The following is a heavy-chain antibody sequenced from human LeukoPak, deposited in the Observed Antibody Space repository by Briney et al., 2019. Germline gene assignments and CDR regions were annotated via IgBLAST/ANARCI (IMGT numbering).Heavy chain of an antibody. D-gene: IGHD1-1*01. CDR2: INSDGSST. CDR3: ARDSPGAPNDLDY. J-gene: IGHJ4*02. Sequence: GGSLRLSCAASGFTFSSYWMHWVRQAPGKGLVWVSRINSDGSSTSYADSVKGRFTISRDNAKNTLYLQMNSLRAGDTAVYFCARDSPGAPNDLDYWGQGTLVTVSS. CDR1: GFTFSSYW. V-gene: IGHV3-74*01.